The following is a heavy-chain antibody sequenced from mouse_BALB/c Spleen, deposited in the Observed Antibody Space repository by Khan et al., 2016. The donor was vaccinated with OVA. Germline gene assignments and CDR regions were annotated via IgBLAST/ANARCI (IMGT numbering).Heavy chain of an antibody. V-gene: IGHV5-17*02. CDR3: ATSYFCGYYFDY. D-gene: IGHD1-1*01. J-gene: IGHJ2*01. CDR2: ISGDSSTV. CDR1: GFTFSTYG. Sequence: EVELVESGGGLVQPGGSRKLSCAASGFTFSTYGMHWVRQAPEKGLEWVAYISGDSSTVYYADTVKGRFTISRDNPKNTLFLQMTNLMSEDTARYYCATSYFCGYYFDYWGPGTTLTVSS.